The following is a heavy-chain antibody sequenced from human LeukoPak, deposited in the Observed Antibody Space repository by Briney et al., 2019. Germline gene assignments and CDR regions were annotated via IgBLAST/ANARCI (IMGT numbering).Heavy chain of an antibody. CDR3: AKDLSHTPYYMDV. CDR1: GFTFDDYA. V-gene: IGHV3-9*01. Sequence: PGRSLRLSCAASGFTFDDYAMHWVRQAPGKGLEWVSGISWNSGSIGYADPVKGRFTISRDNAKNSLYLQMNSLRAEDTALYYCAKDLSHTPYYMDVWGKGTTVTVSS. CDR2: ISWNSGSI. J-gene: IGHJ6*03.